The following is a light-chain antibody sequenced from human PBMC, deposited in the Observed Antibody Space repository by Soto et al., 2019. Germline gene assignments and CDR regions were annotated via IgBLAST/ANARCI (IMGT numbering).Light chain of an antibody. Sequence: QLVLTQPPSASGTPGQRVTISCSGSSSNIGSNTVNWYQQLPGTAPKLLIYSNNQRPSGVPDRFSGSKSGTSASLAISGLQSEDEADYYCAAWDDSLNGDVFGGGTQLTVL. CDR2: SNN. J-gene: IGLJ7*01. CDR3: AAWDDSLNGDV. CDR1: SSNIGSNT. V-gene: IGLV1-44*01.